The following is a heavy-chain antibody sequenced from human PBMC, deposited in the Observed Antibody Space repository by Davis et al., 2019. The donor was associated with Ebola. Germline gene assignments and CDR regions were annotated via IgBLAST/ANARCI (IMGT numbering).Heavy chain of an antibody. CDR1: GGTFSSYA. V-gene: IGHV1-69*13. D-gene: IGHD3-22*01. CDR2: IIPIFGTA. CDR3: ARGTPQPQYYYDSSGYSGFDY. Sequence: SVKVSCKASGGTFSSYAISWVRQAPGQGLEWMGGIIPIFGTANYAQKFQGRVTITADESTSTAYMELSSLRSEDTAVYYCARGTPQPQYYYDSSGYSGFDYWGQGTLVTVSS. J-gene: IGHJ4*02.